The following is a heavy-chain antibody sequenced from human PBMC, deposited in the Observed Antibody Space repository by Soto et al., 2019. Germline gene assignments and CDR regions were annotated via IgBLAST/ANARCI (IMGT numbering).Heavy chain of an antibody. J-gene: IGHJ6*02. Sequence: SETLSLTCTVSGGSISSYYWSWIRQPPGKGLEWIAYIYYDGSTNYNPSLKGRVTISVDTSKNRFSLTLRSVTAADTAMYYCARGSKRGYSYGLDVWGQGTTVTVSS. CDR3: ARGSKRGYSYGLDV. V-gene: IGHV4-59*01. D-gene: IGHD5-18*01. CDR1: GGSISSYY. CDR2: IYYDGST.